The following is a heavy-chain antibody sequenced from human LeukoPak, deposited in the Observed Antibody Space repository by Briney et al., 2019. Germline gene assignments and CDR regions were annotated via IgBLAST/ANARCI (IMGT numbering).Heavy chain of an antibody. CDR3: ARGGPDHAFDI. CDR2: VNNEGTGT. V-gene: IGHV3-74*01. CDR1: GFSFSSFW. D-gene: IGHD1-14*01. J-gene: IGHJ3*02. Sequence: GGSLRLSCAASGFSFSSFWIYWVRQVPGKGLLYVSRVNNEGTGTTYADSVKGRFTISRDNAKNTVYLQMKSLRDEDTAVYYCARGGPDHAFDIWGQGTMVTVSS.